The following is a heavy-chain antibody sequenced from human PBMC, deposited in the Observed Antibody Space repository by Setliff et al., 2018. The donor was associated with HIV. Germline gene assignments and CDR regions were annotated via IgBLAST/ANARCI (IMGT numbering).Heavy chain of an antibody. CDR3: ASPIFCTDQGDF. V-gene: IGHV4-39*01. D-gene: IGHD2-2*01. J-gene: IGHJ4*02. CDR2: IDYTGAT. Sequence: SETLSLTCTVSGGSIRSSDYSWGWIRQPPGKGLEWIAGIDYTGATYFNPSLKSRVTISVDTSKNQFSLNLISVTAADTAVYYCASPIFCTDQGDFWGQGTLVTVSS. CDR1: GGSIRSSDYS.